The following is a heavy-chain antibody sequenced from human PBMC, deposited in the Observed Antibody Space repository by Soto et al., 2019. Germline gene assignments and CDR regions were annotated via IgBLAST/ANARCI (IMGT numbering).Heavy chain of an antibody. V-gene: IGHV1-69*13. CDR1: GGTFSGYA. CDR2: IIPIFGTA. J-gene: IGHJ6*02. D-gene: IGHD6-19*01. CDR3: ARGYSSGLTSSEIIYYYYGMDV. Sequence: SVKVSCKASGGTFSGYAISWVRQAPGQGLEWMGGIIPIFGTANYAQKFQGRVTITADESTSTAYMELSSLRSEDTAVYYCARGYSSGLTSSEIIYYYYGMDVWGQGTTVTVSS.